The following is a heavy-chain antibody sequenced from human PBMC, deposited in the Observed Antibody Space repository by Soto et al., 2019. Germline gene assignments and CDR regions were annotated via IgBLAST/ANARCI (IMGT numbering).Heavy chain of an antibody. CDR2: ISSSNTTI. V-gene: IGHV3-48*01. CDR3: AAGSFDWLFNDN. J-gene: IGHJ4*02. CDR1: GFSFSTYS. Sequence: EVQLVESGGGLVQPGGSLRLSCSASGFSFSTYSMNWVRQAPGKGLEWVSFISSSNTTIYYADSVKGRFTISRDKAKKSLYLQMSSLRAEETAVYYGAAGSFDWLFNDNWGQGTLVTVSS. D-gene: IGHD3-9*01.